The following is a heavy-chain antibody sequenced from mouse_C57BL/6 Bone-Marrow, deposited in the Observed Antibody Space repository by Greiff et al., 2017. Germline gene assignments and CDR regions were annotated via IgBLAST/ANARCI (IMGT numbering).Heavy chain of an antibody. D-gene: IGHD1-1*01. CDR1: GFNIKDDY. J-gene: IGHJ3*01. V-gene: IGHV14-4*01. Sequence: VQLKESGAELVRPGASVKLSCTASGFNIKDDYMHWVKQRPEQGLEWIGWIDPENGDTEYASKFRGKATITADTSSNTAYLQLSSLTSEDTAVYYCTTHYYGSSFAYWGQGTLVTVSA. CDR2: IDPENGDT. CDR3: TTHYYGSSFAY.